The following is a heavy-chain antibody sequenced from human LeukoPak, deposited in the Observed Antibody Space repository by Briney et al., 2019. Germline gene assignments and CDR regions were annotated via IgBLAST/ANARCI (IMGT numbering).Heavy chain of an antibody. D-gene: IGHD3-10*02. J-gene: IGHJ6*04. CDR3: AELGITMIGGV. CDR2: ISSSGSTI. Sequence: GGSLRLSCAASGFTFSSYEMNWVRQAPGKGLEWVSYISSSGSTIYYADSVKVRFTISRDNAKNSLYLQMNSLRAEDTAVYYCAELGITMIGGVWGKGTTVTISS. V-gene: IGHV3-48*03. CDR1: GFTFSSYE.